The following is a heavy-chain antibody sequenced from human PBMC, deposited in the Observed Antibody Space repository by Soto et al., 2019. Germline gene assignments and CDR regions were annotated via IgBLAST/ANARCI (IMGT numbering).Heavy chain of an antibody. V-gene: IGHV4-30-4*01. J-gene: IGHJ6*02. CDR1: GGSISSRDYY. CDR2: IYYSGNT. CDR3: AREVRGANYYYGMDV. Sequence: SETLSLTCTVSGGSISSRDYYWSWIRQPPGKGLEWIGYIYYSGNTYYNPSLRSRVTISVDTSKDQFSLKLTSLTAADTAVYYCAREVRGANYYYGMDVWGQGTTVNVSS. D-gene: IGHD3-10*01.